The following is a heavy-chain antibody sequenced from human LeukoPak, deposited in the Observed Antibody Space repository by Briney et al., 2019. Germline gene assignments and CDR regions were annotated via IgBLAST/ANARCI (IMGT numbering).Heavy chain of an antibody. D-gene: IGHD1-1*01. J-gene: IGHJ4*02. CDR3: ARDRGTWNDDGFDY. V-gene: IGHV4-4*07. Sequence: PSETLSLTCSVSGDSISNFYWSWIRQPAGKGLEWIGRIYISGSTNYNPSLKSRVTMSVDTSKNQFSLKLSSVTAADTAVYYCARDRGTWNDDGFDYWGQGTLVTVSS. CDR2: IYISGST. CDR1: GDSISNFY.